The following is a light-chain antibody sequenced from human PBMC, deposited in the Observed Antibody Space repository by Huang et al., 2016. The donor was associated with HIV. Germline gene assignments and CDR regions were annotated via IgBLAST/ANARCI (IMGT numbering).Light chain of an antibody. CDR2: VVS. CDR3: QQRSDWPLT. J-gene: IGKJ4*01. V-gene: IGKV3-11*01. CDR1: QSVRRY. Sequence: EIVLTQSPPTLSLSPGERATLSCRASQSVRRYIAWYQQKPGRAPRRVMYVVSNKATRIPARFSGSGSGTDFTLTISSLEPEDFAVYYCQQRSDWPLTFGGGTKVEI.